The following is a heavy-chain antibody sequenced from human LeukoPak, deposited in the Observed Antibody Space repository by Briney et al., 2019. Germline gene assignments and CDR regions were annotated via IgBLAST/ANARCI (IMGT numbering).Heavy chain of an antibody. CDR2: IYYSGST. J-gene: IGHJ6*03. Sequence: SETLSLTCTVSGGSISSSSYYWSWIRQPPGKGLEWIGYIYYSGSTYYNPSLRSRVTISVDTSKNQFSLKLSSVTAADTAVYYCARSSEGRYYYDSSGFSYYYYYMGVWGKGTTVTISS. CDR3: ARSSEGRYYYDSSGFSYYYYYMGV. CDR1: GGSISSSSYY. V-gene: IGHV4-61*01. D-gene: IGHD3-22*01.